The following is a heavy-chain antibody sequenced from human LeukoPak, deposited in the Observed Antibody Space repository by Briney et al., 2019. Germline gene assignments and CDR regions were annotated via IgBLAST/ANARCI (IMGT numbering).Heavy chain of an antibody. D-gene: IGHD1/OR15-1a*01. CDR1: GGSFGDYY. V-gene: IGHV4-34*01. CDR3: ARLAQGYTSWNTYYYYSYRDV. CDR2: IARRGST. Sequence: SETLSLTCGVFGGSFGDYYWTWIRQPPGKGLEWIGQIARRGSTPYTPSLKGRITISLDTPEKQFSLELSSVTAADTGVYYCARLAQGYTSWNTYYYYSYRDVWGKGTTVSISS. J-gene: IGHJ6*03.